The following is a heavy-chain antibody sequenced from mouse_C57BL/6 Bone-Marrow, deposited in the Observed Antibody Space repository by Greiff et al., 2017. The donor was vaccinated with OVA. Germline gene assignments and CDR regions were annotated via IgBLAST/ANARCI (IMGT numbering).Heavy chain of an antibody. CDR1: GYSFTGYY. Sequence: VHVKQSGPELVKPGASVKISCKASGYSFTGYYMNWVKQSPEKSLEWIGEINPSTGGTTYNQKFKAKATLTVDKSSSTAYMQLKSLTSEDSAVYYCATNYGSSSWFAYWGQGTLVTVSA. V-gene: IGHV1-42*01. J-gene: IGHJ3*01. CDR2: INPSTGGT. CDR3: ATNYGSSSWFAY. D-gene: IGHD1-1*01.